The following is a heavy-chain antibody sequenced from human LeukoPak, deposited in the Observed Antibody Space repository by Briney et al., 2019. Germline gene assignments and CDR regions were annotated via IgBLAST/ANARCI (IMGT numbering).Heavy chain of an antibody. CDR2: TYPGDSDT. V-gene: IGHV5-51*01. Sequence: GESLKISCKGSGYSFTSYWIGWVRQMPGKGLEWMGITYPGDSDTRYSPSFQGQVTISADKSISTAYLQWSSLKASDTAMYYCARRLGYCSGGSCHFDYWGQGTLVTVSS. J-gene: IGHJ4*02. CDR1: GYSFTSYW. D-gene: IGHD2-15*01. CDR3: ARRLGYCSGGSCHFDY.